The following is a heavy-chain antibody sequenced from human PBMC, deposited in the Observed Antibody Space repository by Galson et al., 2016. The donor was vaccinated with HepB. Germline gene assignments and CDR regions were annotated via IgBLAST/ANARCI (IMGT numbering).Heavy chain of an antibody. J-gene: IGHJ4*02. Sequence: SLRLSCAASGFTFSNYAMSWVRQAPGKGLEWVALISFDGNNKHYGDSVKGRFTISRDNSKNTLYLQMSSLIPEDTAVYYCAKTRRKGSGSYGVDYWGQGTLVTVSS. V-gene: IGHV3-30*18. CDR1: GFTFSNYA. CDR3: AKTRRKGSGSYGVDY. D-gene: IGHD3-10*01. CDR2: ISFDGNNK.